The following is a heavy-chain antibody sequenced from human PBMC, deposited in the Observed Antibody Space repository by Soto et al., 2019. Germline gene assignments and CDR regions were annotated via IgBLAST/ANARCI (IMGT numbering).Heavy chain of an antibody. Sequence: ETLSLTCTVSGGSISSYYWSWIRQPPGKGLEWIGYIYYSGSTNYNPSLKSRVTISVDTSKNQFSLKLSSVTAADTAVYYCARGTSWVVAAKTIFDYWGQGTLVTVSS. J-gene: IGHJ4*02. CDR3: ARGTSWVVAAKTIFDY. D-gene: IGHD2-15*01. V-gene: IGHV4-59*01. CDR2: IYYSGST. CDR1: GGSISSYY.